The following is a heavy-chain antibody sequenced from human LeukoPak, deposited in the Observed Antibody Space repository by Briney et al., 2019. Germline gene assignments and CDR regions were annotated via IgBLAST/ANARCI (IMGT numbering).Heavy chain of an antibody. CDR3: AKEGRSLQTY. D-gene: IGHD5-24*01. J-gene: IGHJ4*02. Sequence: GRSLRLSCAASGFTFSNYPMYWVRQAPGKGLEWVANIKEDGTETYYVDSVKGRFTISRDNAKNSLYLQMNSLRVEDTAVYYCAKEGRSLQTYWGQGTLVTVSS. CDR2: IKEDGTET. V-gene: IGHV3-7*03. CDR1: GFTFSNYP.